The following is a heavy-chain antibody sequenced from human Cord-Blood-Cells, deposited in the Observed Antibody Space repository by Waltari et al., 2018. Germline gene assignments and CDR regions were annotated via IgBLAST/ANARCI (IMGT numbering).Heavy chain of an antibody. CDR2: ISGSGGST. V-gene: IGHV3-23*01. CDR3: AKEKPQDIVVVPAAISGAFDI. CDR1: GFTFSSYA. Sequence: EVQLLESGGGLVQPGGSLRLSCAASGFTFSSYAMSWVRQAPGKGRGGVSAISGSGGSTYYADSVKGRFTISRDNSKNTLYLQMNSLRAEDTAVYYCAKEKPQDIVVVPAAISGAFDIWGQGTMVTVSS. D-gene: IGHD2-2*01. J-gene: IGHJ3*02.